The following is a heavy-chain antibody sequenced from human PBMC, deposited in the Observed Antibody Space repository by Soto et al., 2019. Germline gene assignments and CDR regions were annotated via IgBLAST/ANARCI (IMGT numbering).Heavy chain of an antibody. Sequence: SETLSLTCTVSGGSISSGGYYWSWIRQHPGKGLEWIGYIYYSGSTYYNPSLKSRVTISVDTSKNQFSLKLSSVTAADTAVYYCARAPLEDIVVVPYHFDYWGQGTLVTVSS. V-gene: IGHV4-31*03. CDR3: ARAPLEDIVVVPYHFDY. CDR2: IYYSGST. J-gene: IGHJ4*02. D-gene: IGHD2-2*01. CDR1: GGSISSGGYY.